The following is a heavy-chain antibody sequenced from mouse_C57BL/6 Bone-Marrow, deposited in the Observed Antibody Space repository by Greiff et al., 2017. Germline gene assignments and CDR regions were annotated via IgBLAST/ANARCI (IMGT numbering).Heavy chain of an antibody. V-gene: IGHV5-6*01. CDR1: GFTFSSYG. Sequence: EVQVVESGGDLVKPGGSLKLSCAASGFTFSSYGMSWVRQTPDKRLEWVATISSGGSYTYYPDSVKGRFTISRDNAKNTLYLQMSSLKSEDTAMYYCARRGSRYFDVWGTVTTVTVSS. CDR2: ISSGGSYT. CDR3: ARRGSRYFDV. J-gene: IGHJ1*03.